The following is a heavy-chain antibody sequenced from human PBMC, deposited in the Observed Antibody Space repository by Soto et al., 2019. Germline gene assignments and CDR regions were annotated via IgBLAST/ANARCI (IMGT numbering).Heavy chain of an antibody. Sequence: GGSLRISCAASGFTFDDYAMHWVRQAPGKGLEWVSGISWNSGSIGYADPVKGRFTISRDNAKNSLYLQMNSLRAEDTALYYCAKDTRGNGSGYYWGQGTLVTVSS. J-gene: IGHJ4*02. CDR1: GFTFDDYA. V-gene: IGHV3-9*01. CDR3: AKDTRGNGSGYY. D-gene: IGHD3-22*01. CDR2: ISWNSGSI.